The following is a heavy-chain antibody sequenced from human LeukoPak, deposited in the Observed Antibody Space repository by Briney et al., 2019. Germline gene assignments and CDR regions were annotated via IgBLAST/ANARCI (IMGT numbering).Heavy chain of an antibody. CDR3: ARDLRAYCGGACYLELDY. CDR2: ISSSSSHT. V-gene: IGHV3-11*05. J-gene: IGHJ4*02. D-gene: IGHD2-21*02. Sequence: PGGSLRLSCAASGFTFSDYYMSWIRQAPGKGLEWVSYISSSSSHTDYADSVKGRFTISRDNAKNSLNLQMNSLRAEDTAVYYCARDLRAYCGGACYLELDYWGQGTLVTVSS. CDR1: GFTFSDYY.